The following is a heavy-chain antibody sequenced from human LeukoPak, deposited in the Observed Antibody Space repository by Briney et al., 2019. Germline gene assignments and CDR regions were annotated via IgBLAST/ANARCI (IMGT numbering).Heavy chain of an antibody. J-gene: IGHJ5*02. V-gene: IGHV4-4*07. CDR1: GGSLSSYS. D-gene: IGHD5/OR15-5a*01. CDR3: ARRMLEARESSVTNWFDT. CDR2: IHTSART. Sequence: SETLSLTCTLSGGSLSSYSWSWIRQPPGKGLEWIGRIHTSARTNYNPSLQSRVTISADTSKNQFPLKLASVTAADTAVYYCARRMLEARESSVTNWFDTWGQGTLVTVSS.